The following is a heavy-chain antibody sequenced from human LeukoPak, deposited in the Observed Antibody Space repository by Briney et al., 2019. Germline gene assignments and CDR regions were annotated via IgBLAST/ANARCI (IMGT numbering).Heavy chain of an antibody. CDR2: IKQDGSEK. D-gene: IGHD3-22*01. CDR3: ARVHDYYDSSGYSN. Sequence: GGSLRLSCVASGFPFSSYWMSWVRQAPGKGLEWVANIKQDGSEKYYVDSVKGRFTISRDNAKNSLYLQMNSLRAEDTAVYYCARVHDYYDSSGYSNWGQGTLVTVSS. J-gene: IGHJ4*02. V-gene: IGHV3-7*03. CDR1: GFPFSSYW.